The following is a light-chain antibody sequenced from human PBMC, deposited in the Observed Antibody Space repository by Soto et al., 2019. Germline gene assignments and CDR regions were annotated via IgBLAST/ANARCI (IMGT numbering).Light chain of an antibody. CDR3: QQANSFPLS. J-gene: IGKJ4*01. CDR1: QGISSW. CDR2: TGP. Sequence: DIQMTPSPSSVSASVGDRVSITCRASQGISSWLAWYQQKPGRAPKLLIYTGPSLQSGVPSSFSGTGSGTDFTLTISGLQPEDVANYYCQQANSFPLSFGGGTKVEIK. V-gene: IGKV1-12*01.